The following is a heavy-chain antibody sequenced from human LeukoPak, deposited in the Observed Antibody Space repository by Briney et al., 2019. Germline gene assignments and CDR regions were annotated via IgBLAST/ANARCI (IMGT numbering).Heavy chain of an antibody. CDR3: ARDPPAGNGAAARYPRYFDY. V-gene: IGHV1-18*01. D-gene: IGHD6-13*01. CDR2: ISAYNGNT. Sequence: ASVKVSCKASGGTFSSYGISWVRQAPGQGLEWMGWISAYNGNTNYAQKLQGRVTMTTDTSTSTAYMELRSLRSDDTAVYYCARDPPAGNGAAARYPRYFDYWGQGTLVTVSS. CDR1: GGTFSSYG. J-gene: IGHJ4*02.